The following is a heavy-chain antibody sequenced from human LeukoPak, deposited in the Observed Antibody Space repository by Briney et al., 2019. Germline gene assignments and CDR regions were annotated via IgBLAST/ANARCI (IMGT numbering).Heavy chain of an antibody. V-gene: IGHV3-30-3*01. CDR1: GFTFSSYA. CDR2: ISYDGSNK. J-gene: IGHJ4*02. Sequence: GRSLRLSCAASGFTFSSYAMHWIRQAPGKGLEWVAVISYDGSNKYYADSVKGRFTISRDNSKNTLYLQMNSLRAEDTAVYYCARPGVRYFDWLLYWGQGTLVTVSS. D-gene: IGHD3-9*01. CDR3: ARPGVRYFDWLLY.